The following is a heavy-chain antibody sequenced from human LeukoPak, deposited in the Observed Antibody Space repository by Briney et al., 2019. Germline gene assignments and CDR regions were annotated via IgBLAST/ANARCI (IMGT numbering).Heavy chain of an antibody. CDR1: GYTFTAYY. Sequence: ASVKVSCKTSGYTFTAYYIHWVRQAPGQGLEWMGWINPNSGDTNYAQTFQGRVSMTRDTSISTAYVELSSLRSDDTALYYCARDLDYGSGXXNGDCWGQXXQVXXSS. CDR2: INPNSGDT. J-gene: IGHJ4*02. D-gene: IGHD3-10*01. CDR3: ARDLDYGSGXXNGDC. V-gene: IGHV1-2*02.